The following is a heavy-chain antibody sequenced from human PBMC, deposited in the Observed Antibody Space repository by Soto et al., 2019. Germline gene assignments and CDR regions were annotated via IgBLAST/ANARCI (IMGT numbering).Heavy chain of an antibody. V-gene: IGHV1-46*01. D-gene: IGHD6-13*01. Sequence: ASVNVSCKASGYTFTSYYMYWVRQAPGQGLEWMGIINPSDGSTSYAQKFQGRVTMTRDTSTSTVYMELSSLRSEDTAVYYCARDLLSSSRRQDAFDIWGQGTMVTVSS. CDR1: GYTFTSYY. CDR2: INPSDGST. J-gene: IGHJ3*02. CDR3: ARDLLSSSRRQDAFDI.